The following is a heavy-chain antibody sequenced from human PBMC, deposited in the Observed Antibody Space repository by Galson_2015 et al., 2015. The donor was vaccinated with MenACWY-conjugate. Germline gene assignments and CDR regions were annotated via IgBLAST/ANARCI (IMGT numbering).Heavy chain of an antibody. CDR3: ARGVTRTSGTINWYFDS. CDR2: IYYSGST. D-gene: IGHD6-13*01. J-gene: IGHJ2*01. V-gene: IGHV4-39*01. Sequence: ETLSLTCTVSGGSISNSGYYWGWIRQPPGKGLEWIGNIYYSGSTHYTPSLKSQITINPDTSRNQLSLQLSSVTPEDTAVYYCARGVTRTSGTINWYFDSWGRGTLVTVSS. CDR1: GGSISNSGYY.